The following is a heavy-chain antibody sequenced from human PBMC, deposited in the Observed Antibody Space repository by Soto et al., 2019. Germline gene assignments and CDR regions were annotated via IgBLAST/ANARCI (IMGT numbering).Heavy chain of an antibody. J-gene: IGHJ6*02. Sequence: GGSLRLSCAASGFTFSDYWLHWVRQAPGKGLEWVSRINGDGSRTFYADSVKGRLTISRDNARDTVFLQMDSLRAEDTAVYFCARGIRNYYGMDVWGQGTTVTVSS. V-gene: IGHV3-74*01. D-gene: IGHD3-22*01. CDR2: INGDGSRT. CDR3: ARGIRNYYGMDV. CDR1: GFTFSDYW.